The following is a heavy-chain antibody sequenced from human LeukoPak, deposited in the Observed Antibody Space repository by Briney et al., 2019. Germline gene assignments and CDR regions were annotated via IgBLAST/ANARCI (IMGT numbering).Heavy chain of an antibody. V-gene: IGHV1-69*13. CDR1: GYTLTELS. CDR3: AREGIAAAGKYYFDY. Sequence: RASVKVSCKVSGYTLTELSMHWVRQAPGQGLEWMGGIIPIFGTANYAQKFQGRVTITADESTSTAYMELSSLRSEDTAVYYCAREGIAAAGKYYFDYWGQGTLVTVSS. CDR2: IIPIFGTA. D-gene: IGHD6-13*01. J-gene: IGHJ4*02.